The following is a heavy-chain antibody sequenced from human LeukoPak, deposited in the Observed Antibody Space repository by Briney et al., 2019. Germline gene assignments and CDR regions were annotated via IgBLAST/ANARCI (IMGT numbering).Heavy chain of an antibody. CDR1: GFDFNYYD. CDR2: ISSKSTYI. V-gene: IGHV3-21*01. Sequence: PGGSLRLSCVASGFDFNYYDMNWVRLAPGKGLEWVSSISSKSTYIDSADSTKGRFTISRDNANNSVFLQMSSLRPEDTAVYYCARRGGLSSGRGFDHWGQGTLVTVSS. CDR3: ARRGGLSSGRGFDH. J-gene: IGHJ4*02. D-gene: IGHD3-16*01.